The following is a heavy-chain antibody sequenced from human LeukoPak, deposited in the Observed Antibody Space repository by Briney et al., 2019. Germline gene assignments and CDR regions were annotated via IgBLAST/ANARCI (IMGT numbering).Heavy chain of an antibody. CDR1: GGSFSAYY. V-gene: IGHV4-34*01. CDR3: ATLLDGEYGSGSYYFDY. J-gene: IGHJ4*02. Sequence: KASETLSLTCAVYGGSFSAYYWSWIRQPPGKGLEWIGEINHSGSTNYNPSLKSRVTISVDTSKNQFSLTLSSVTAADTAVYYCATLLDGEYGSGSYYFDYWGQGTLVTVSS. D-gene: IGHD3-10*01. CDR2: INHSGST.